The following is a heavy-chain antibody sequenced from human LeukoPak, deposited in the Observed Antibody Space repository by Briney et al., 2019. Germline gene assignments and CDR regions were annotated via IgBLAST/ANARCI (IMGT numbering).Heavy chain of an antibody. Sequence: SGTLSLTCAVSGGSISSSNWWSWIRQPPGKGLEWIGEIYHSGSTNYNPSLKSQVSISIDTSKNQFSLRLTSVTAADTAVCYCARQTGSGLFILPGGQGTLVTVSS. CDR3: ARQTGSGLFILP. D-gene: IGHD3/OR15-3a*01. J-gene: IGHJ4*02. CDR1: GGSISSSNW. V-gene: IGHV4-4*02. CDR2: IYHSGST.